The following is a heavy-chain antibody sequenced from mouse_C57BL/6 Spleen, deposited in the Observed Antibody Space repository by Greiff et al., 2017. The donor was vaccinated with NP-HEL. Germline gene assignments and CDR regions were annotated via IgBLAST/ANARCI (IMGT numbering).Heavy chain of an antibody. D-gene: IGHD3-2*02. V-gene: IGHV1-42*01. CDR2: INPSTGGT. J-gene: IGHJ3*01. CDR1: GYSFTGYY. CDR3: ARAQALSY. Sequence: VHVKQSGPELVKPGASVKISCKASGYSFTGYYMNWVKQSPEKSLEWIGEINPSTGGTTYNQKFKAKATLTVDKSSSTAYMQLKSLTSEDSAVYYCARAQALSYWGQGTLVTVSA.